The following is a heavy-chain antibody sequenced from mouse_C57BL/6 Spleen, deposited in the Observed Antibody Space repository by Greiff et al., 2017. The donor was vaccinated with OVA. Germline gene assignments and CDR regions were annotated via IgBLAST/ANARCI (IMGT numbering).Heavy chain of an antibody. CDR2: IYPGNSDT. CDR3: TIYGSSYGAMDY. CDR1: GYTFTSYW. V-gene: IGHV1-5*01. D-gene: IGHD1-1*01. J-gene: IGHJ4*01. Sequence: VHVKQSGTVLARPGASVKMSCKTSGYTFTSYWMHWVKQRPGQGLDWIGAIYPGNSDTSYNQKFKGKAKLTAVTSASTAYMELSSLTNEDSAVYYCTIYGSSYGAMDYWGQGTSVTVSS.